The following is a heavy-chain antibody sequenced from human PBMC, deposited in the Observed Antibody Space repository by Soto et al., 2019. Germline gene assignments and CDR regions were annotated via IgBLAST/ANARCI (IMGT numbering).Heavy chain of an antibody. CDR3: ARRLCQLLPDGMDV. Sequence: QVQLVQSGAEVKKPGSSVKVSCKASGGTFSSYTISWVRQAPGQGLEWMGRIIPILGIANYAQKFQGRVTITADKSTSTAYMELSSLRSEDTAVYYCARRLCQLLPDGMDVWGQGTTVTVSS. CDR2: IIPILGIA. J-gene: IGHJ6*02. CDR1: GGTFSSYT. V-gene: IGHV1-69*02. D-gene: IGHD2-2*01.